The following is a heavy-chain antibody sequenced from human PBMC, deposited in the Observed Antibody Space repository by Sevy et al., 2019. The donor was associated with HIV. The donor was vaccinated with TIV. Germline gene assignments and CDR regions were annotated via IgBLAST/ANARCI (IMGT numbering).Heavy chain of an antibody. CDR3: ARWVEVARTKWFDP. V-gene: IGHV1-69*13. J-gene: IGHJ5*02. Sequence: ASVKVSCKASGGTFSSYAISWVRQAPGQGLEWMGGIIPIFGTANYAQKFQGRVTITADESTSTAYMELSSLRSEDTAVYYCARWVEVARTKWFDPWGQGTLVTVSS. CDR1: GGTFSSYA. CDR2: IIPIFGTA. D-gene: IGHD5-12*01.